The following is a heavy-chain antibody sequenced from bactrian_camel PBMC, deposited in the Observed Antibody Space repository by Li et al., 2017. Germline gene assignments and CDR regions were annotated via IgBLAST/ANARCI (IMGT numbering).Heavy chain of an antibody. J-gene: IGHJ4*01. CDR2: IVTSGTMA. V-gene: IGHV3S1*01. CDR3: AKVSNGWNIREYGY. Sequence: HVQLVESGGGLVQPGTSARLSCVASEFSLYMVWVRQAPGKGLEWTSVIVTSGTMAYYADSLKGRFTISRDNTKNTLYLQLNSLKPEDTAMYYCAKVSNGWNIREYGYRGQGTQVTVS. D-gene: IGHD1*01. CDR1: EFSLY.